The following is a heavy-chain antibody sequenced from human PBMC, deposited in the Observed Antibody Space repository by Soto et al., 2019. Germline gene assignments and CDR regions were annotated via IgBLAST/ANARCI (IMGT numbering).Heavy chain of an antibody. V-gene: IGHV4-39*01. J-gene: IGHJ4*02. Sequence: SETLSLTCTVSGGSISSSSYYWGWIRQPPGKGLEWIGTIFYSGSTYYNPSLKSRVTISVDTSKTQFSLKLTSVTAADTAVYYCARHPEGSSWIFDYWGQGTMVTVSS. D-gene: IGHD6-13*01. CDR2: IFYSGST. CDR1: GGSISSSSYY. CDR3: ARHPEGSSWIFDY.